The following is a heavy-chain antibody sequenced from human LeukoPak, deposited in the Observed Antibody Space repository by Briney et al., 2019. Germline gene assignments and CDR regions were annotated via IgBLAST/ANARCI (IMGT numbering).Heavy chain of an antibody. CDR1: GFTFSRSG. CDR3: AKDSKGSGTYYDRYFDY. Sequence: GGSLRLSCAASGFTFSRSGIHWVRRAPGRGLEWVAVISYDERDEYYADSVKGRFTISRDNSKNTLYLQMNSLRAEDTAVYYCAKDSKGSGTYYDRYFDYWGQGTLVTVSS. V-gene: IGHV3-30*18. CDR2: ISYDERDE. D-gene: IGHD3-10*01. J-gene: IGHJ4*02.